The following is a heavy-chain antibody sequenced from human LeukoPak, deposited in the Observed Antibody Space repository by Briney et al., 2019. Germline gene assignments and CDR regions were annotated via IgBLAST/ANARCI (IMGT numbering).Heavy chain of an antibody. CDR1: GFTFSSYG. D-gene: IGHD3-10*01. CDR3: ARAYGSGSLIPDY. CDR2: ISYDGSNK. J-gene: IGHJ4*02. V-gene: IGHV3-30*03. Sequence: PGGSLRLSCAASGFTFSSYGMHWVRQAPGKGLEWVAVISYDGSNKYYADSVKGRFTISRDNAKNSLYLQMNSLRAEDTAVYYCARAYGSGSLIPDYWGQGTLVTVSS.